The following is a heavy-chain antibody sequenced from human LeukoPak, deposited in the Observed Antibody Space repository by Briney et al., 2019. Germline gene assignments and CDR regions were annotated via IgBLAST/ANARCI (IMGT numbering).Heavy chain of an antibody. D-gene: IGHD3-22*01. CDR2: MYLSGAT. J-gene: IGHJ4*02. V-gene: IGHV4-4*02. CDR3: AGLVGRYSSGLYYYYFDY. Sequence: SGTLSLTCTVSGDSINSLDLWSWVHQPPGKGLEWIGEMYLSGATHSNPSVKSRVTISIDKSKNQFFLNLSSVTAADTAVYYCAGLVGRYSSGLYYYYFDYWGQGTLVTVSS. CDR1: GDSINSLDL.